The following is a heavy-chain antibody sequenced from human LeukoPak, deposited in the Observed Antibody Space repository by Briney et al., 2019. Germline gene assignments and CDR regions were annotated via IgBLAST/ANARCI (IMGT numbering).Heavy chain of an antibody. J-gene: IGHJ4*02. CDR3: ARATMVQGVITPPFDY. V-gene: IGHV1-18*01. CDR1: GYTFTSYG. D-gene: IGHD3-10*01. Sequence: GASAKVSCKASGYTFTSYGISWVRQAPGQGLEWMGWISAYNGNTNYAQKLQGRATMTTDTSTSTAYMELRSLRSDDTAVYYCARATMVQGVITPPFDYWGQGTLVTVSS. CDR2: ISAYNGNT.